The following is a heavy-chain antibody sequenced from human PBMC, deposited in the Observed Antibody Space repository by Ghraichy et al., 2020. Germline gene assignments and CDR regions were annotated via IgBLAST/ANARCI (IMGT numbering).Heavy chain of an antibody. J-gene: IGHJ4*02. CDR2: IYYSGST. D-gene: IGHD6-13*01. V-gene: IGHV4-39*01. CDR3: ARHVGLQLVPRYFDY. Sequence: SETLSLTCTVSGGSISSSSYYWGWIRQPPGKELEWIGSIYYSGSTYYNPSLKSRVTMSVDTSKNQFSLKLSSVTAADTAVYYCARHVGLQLVPRYFDYWGQGTLVTVSS. CDR1: GGSISSSSYY.